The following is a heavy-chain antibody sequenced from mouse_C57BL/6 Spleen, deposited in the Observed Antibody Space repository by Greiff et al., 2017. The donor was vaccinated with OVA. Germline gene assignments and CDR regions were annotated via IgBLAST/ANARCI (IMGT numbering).Heavy chain of an antibody. CDR1: GYSITSGYY. D-gene: IGHD2-3*01. Sequence: VQLKESGPGLVKPSQSLSLTCSVTGYSITSGYYWNWIRQFPGNKLEWMGYISYDGSNNYNPSLKNRISITRDTSKNQIFMKLNSVTTEDPATYYCAREMIPDWYFDVWGTGTTVTVSS. V-gene: IGHV3-6*01. J-gene: IGHJ1*03. CDR3: AREMIPDWYFDV. CDR2: ISYDGSN.